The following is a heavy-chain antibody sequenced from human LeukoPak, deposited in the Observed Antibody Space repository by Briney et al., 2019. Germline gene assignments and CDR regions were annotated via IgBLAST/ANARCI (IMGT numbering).Heavy chain of an antibody. V-gene: IGHV3-21*04. CDR2: ISSSSVYI. D-gene: IGHD3-22*01. J-gene: IGHJ4*02. Sequence: GGSLRLSCVVSGFTFSTYSMNWVRQAPGKGLEWVSSISSSSVYIHYADSVKGRFTISRDNAKNSLYLQMNSLRAEDTAVYYCARKYYYDSSGYYFWGQGTLVTVSS. CDR3: ARKYYYDSSGYYF. CDR1: GFTFSTYS.